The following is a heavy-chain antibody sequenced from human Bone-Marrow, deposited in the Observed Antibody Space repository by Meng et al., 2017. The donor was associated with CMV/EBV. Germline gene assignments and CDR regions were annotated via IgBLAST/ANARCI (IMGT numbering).Heavy chain of an antibody. V-gene: IGHV3-48*03. CDR1: GFTFSSYE. CDR2: ISSSGSTI. Sequence: GESLKISCAASGFTFSSYEMNWVRQAPGKGLEWVSYISSSGSTIYYADSVKGRFTISRDNSKNTLYLQMNSLRAEDTAVYYCAREQSGSYGLDVWGQGTTVTVSS. CDR3: AREQSGSYGLDV. D-gene: IGHD1-26*01. J-gene: IGHJ6*02.